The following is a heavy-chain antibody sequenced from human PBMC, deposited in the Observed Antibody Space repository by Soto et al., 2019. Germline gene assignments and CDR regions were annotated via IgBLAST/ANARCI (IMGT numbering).Heavy chain of an antibody. D-gene: IGHD6-19*01. V-gene: IGHV3-7*01. J-gene: IGHJ4*02. CDR2: IKEDGSEK. CDR1: GFIFSNYW. Sequence: PGGSLRLSCAASGFIFSNYWMSWVRQAPGKGLEWVANIKEDGSEKSYLDSVKGRFTISRDNAKNSLYLQMNSLRAEDTAVYYCARAIAVAGPVSYFDYWGQGTLVTVSS. CDR3: ARAIAVAGPVSYFDY.